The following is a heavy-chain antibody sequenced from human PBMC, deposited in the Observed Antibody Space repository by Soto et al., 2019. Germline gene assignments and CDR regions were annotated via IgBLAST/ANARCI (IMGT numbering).Heavy chain of an antibody. J-gene: IGHJ4*02. CDR1: GGSISQYY. CDR2: IDSGGST. CDR3: ARGPGGFGDFSLDY. V-gene: IGHV4-4*07. D-gene: IGHD3-10*01. Sequence: QVQLQESGPGLVKPSETLSLSCGVSGGSISQYYWSWIRQPAGKGLEWIVRIDSGGSTNYNPSLESRVTMSVDTSKNQFALKLSSVTAADTAVYYCARGPGGFGDFSLDYWGQGTLVTVSS.